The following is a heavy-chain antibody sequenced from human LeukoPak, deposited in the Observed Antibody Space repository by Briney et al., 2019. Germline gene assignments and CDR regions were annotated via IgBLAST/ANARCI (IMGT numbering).Heavy chain of an antibody. CDR3: ARGRGWGILDS. CDR1: GGTFSSYA. J-gene: IGHJ4*02. D-gene: IGHD6-19*01. CDR2: IIPIFGTA. V-gene: IGHV1-69*05. Sequence: SVKVSCKASGGTFSSYAISWVRQAPGQGLEWMGGIIPIFGTANYAQKFQGRVTITTDESTSTAYMELSSLTFDDTAIYYCARGRGWGILDSWGQGHLVTVSS.